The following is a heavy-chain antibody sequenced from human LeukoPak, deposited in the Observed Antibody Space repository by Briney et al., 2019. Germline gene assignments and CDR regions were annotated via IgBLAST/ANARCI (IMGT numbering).Heavy chain of an antibody. J-gene: IGHJ4*02. CDR3: ARQIFHREDIVLMVYAATDY. CDR2: IYYSGST. V-gene: IGHV4-39*01. D-gene: IGHD2-8*01. CDR1: GGSISSSSYY. Sequence: SETLSLTCTVSGGSISSSSYYWGWIRQPPGKGLEWIGSIYYSGSTYYNPSLKSRVTISVDTSKNQFSLKLSSVAAADTAVYYCARQIFHREDIVLMVYAATDYWGQGTLVTVSS.